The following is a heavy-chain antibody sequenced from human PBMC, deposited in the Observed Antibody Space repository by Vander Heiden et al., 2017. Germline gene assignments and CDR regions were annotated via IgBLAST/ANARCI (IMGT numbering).Heavy chain of an antibody. CDR1: GFTFRSYA. V-gene: IGHV3-23*01. Sequence: VQLLESGGGLVQPGGSLRLSWAASGFTFRSYAMRWVRQAPGKGLEWVSAISGTGSSTYYADSVKGRFTISRDNSKNTLYMQMNSLRAEDTAVYYCAKDGSYYGLTDYWGQGTLVTVSS. J-gene: IGHJ4*02. CDR3: AKDGSYYGLTDY. D-gene: IGHD1-26*01. CDR2: ISGTGSST.